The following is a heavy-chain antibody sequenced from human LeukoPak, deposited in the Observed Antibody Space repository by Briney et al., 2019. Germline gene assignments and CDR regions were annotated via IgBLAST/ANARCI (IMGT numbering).Heavy chain of an antibody. CDR2: INPDSGGT. J-gene: IGHJ4*02. CDR1: GFTVTGYY. V-gene: IGHV1-2*02. D-gene: IGHD3-10*01. Sequence: ASVKVSCKASGFTVTGYYMHWVRQAPGQGLEWMGWINPDSGGTNYAQKFQGRVTMTRDTSISTAYMELSRLRSDDTAVYYCAPSGSYYYYFDYWGQGTLVTVSS. CDR3: APSGSYYYYFDY.